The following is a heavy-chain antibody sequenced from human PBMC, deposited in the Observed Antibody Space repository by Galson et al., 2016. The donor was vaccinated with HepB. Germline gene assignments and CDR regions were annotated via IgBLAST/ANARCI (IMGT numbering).Heavy chain of an antibody. D-gene: IGHD3-9*01. CDR2: INGDG. Sequence: SLRLSCATSGFTFSWSWLHCARQPQGKGLIWVSPINGDGSQPNSAKCRSTISCDNANKSLFLQMNSLTDEDAAVYYCARDPHWRYFDRSHSQYYYYGMDVWGQGTTVTVSS. V-gene: IGHV3-74*01. CDR1: GFTFSWSW. CDR3: ARDPHWRYFDRSHSQYYYYGMDV. J-gene: IGHJ6*02.